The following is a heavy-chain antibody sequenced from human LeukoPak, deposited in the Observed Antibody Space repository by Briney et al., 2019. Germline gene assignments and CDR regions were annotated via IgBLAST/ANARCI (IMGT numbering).Heavy chain of an antibody. D-gene: IGHD4-17*01. CDR1: GGSIRGYY. CDR3: ASLSDGDYYFDY. V-gene: IGHV4-59*01. Sequence: SETLSLTCTVSGGSIRGYYWSWIRQPPGKGLEWIGYIYYSGSTNYNPSLKSRVTISVDTSKNQFSLKLSSVTAADTAVYYCASLSDGDYYFDYWGQGTLVTVSS. J-gene: IGHJ4*02. CDR2: IYYSGST.